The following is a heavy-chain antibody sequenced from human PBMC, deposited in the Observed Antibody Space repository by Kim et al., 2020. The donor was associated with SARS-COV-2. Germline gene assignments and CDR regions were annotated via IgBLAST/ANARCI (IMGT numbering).Heavy chain of an antibody. V-gene: IGHV3-48*03. D-gene: IGHD5-18*01. J-gene: IGHJ6*02. Sequence: GGSLRLSCAASGFTFSSYEMNWVRQAPGKGLEWVSYISSSGSTIYYADSVKGRFTISRDNAKNSLYLQMNSLRAEDTAVYYCARDELWAYYYYGMDVWGQGTTVTVSS. CDR1: GFTFSSYE. CDR2: ISSSGSTI. CDR3: ARDELWAYYYYGMDV.